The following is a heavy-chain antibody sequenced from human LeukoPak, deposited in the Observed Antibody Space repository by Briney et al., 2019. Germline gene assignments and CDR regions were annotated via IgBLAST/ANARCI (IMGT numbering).Heavy chain of an antibody. V-gene: IGHV4-34*01. D-gene: IGHD3-3*01. CDR3: ARGGSRTIFGVVIIPDYYMDV. CDR2: INHSGST. J-gene: IGHJ6*03. CDR1: GGSFSGYY. Sequence: SETLSLTCAVYGGSFSGYYWSWIRQPPGKGLEWIGEINHSGSTNYNPSLKSRVTISVDTSKNQFSLKLSSVTAANTAVYYCARGGSRTIFGVVIIPDYYMDVWGKGTTVTVSS.